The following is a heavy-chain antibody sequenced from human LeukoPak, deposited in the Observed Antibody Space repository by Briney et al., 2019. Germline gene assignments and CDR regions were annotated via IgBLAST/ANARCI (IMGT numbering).Heavy chain of an antibody. J-gene: IGHJ5*02. CDR3: ARDRVVRGVSGNWFDP. Sequence: GASVKVSCMASGYTFTGYYMHWVRQAPGQGLEWMGWINPNSGGTNYAQKFQGRVTMTRDTSISTAYMELSRLRSDDTAVYYCARDRVVRGVSGNWFDPWGQGTLVTVSS. CDR2: INPNSGGT. CDR1: GYTFTGYY. D-gene: IGHD3-10*01. V-gene: IGHV1-2*02.